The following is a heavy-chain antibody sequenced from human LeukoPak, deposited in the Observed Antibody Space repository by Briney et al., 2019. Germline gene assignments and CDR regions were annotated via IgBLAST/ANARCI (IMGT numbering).Heavy chain of an antibody. J-gene: IGHJ4*02. CDR3: AKGLEGGIVVVPAATFDY. CDR2: IRYDGSNK. Sequence: GGSLRLSCAASGFTFSSYGMHWVRQAPGKGLEWVAFIRYDGSNKYYADSVKGRFTISRDNSKNTLYLQMNSLRAEDTAVYYCAKGLEGGIVVVPAATFDYWGQGTLVTVSS. V-gene: IGHV3-30*02. D-gene: IGHD2-2*01. CDR1: GFTFSSYG.